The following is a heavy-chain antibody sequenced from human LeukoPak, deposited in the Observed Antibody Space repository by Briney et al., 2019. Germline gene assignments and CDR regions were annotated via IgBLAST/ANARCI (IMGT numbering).Heavy chain of an antibody. D-gene: IGHD2-21*02. CDR3: ARGGGDCYSQRCYYFDY. J-gene: IGHJ4*02. CDR2: IYSGGST. Sequence: GGSLRLSCAASGVTVSSNYMSWGRQAPGKGLEWVSVIYSGGSTNYADSVKGRFSISRDNSKNTLYLQMNSLRAEDTAVYYCARGGGDCYSQRCYYFDYWGQGTLVTVSS. V-gene: IGHV3-53*01. CDR1: GVTVSSNY.